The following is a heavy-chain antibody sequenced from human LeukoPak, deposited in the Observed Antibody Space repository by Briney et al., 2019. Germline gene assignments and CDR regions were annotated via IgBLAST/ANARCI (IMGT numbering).Heavy chain of an antibody. CDR1: GYTFTGYY. Sequence: GASVKVSCKASGYTFTGYYMHWVRQAPGQGLEWMGWINPNSGGTNYAQKFQGRVTMTRDTSISTAYMELSRLRSDDTAVYYCARESEWELPVSAFDIWGQGTMVTVSS. V-gene: IGHV1-2*02. CDR3: ARESEWELPVSAFDI. J-gene: IGHJ3*02. CDR2: INPNSGGT. D-gene: IGHD1-26*01.